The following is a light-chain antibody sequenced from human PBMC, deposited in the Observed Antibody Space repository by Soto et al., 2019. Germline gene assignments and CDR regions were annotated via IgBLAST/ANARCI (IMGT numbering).Light chain of an antibody. V-gene: IGLV2-14*01. Sequence: QSLLTPPPSASGSPRQSVTISCTGTKHDIGFYDFVSWYQHHPGKAPRLIISEVSNRPSGVSNRFSGSKSGNTASLTISGLQAEDESDYYCSSYTSSSTLDYVFGTGTKVTVL. CDR1: KHDIGFYDF. J-gene: IGLJ1*01. CDR3: SSYTSSSTLDYV. CDR2: EVS.